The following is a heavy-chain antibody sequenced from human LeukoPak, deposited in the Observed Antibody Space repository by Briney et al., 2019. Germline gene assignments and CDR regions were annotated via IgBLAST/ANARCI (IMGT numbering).Heavy chain of an antibody. Sequence: SVKVSCKASGGTFSSYAISWVRQAPGQGLEWMGRIIPIFGTANYAQKFQGRVTITADKSTSTAYMELSSLRSEDTAVYYCARGPRKGSYYYMDVWGKGTTATVSS. CDR1: GGTFSSYA. J-gene: IGHJ6*03. CDR3: ARGPRKGSYYYMDV. V-gene: IGHV1-69*06. CDR2: IIPIFGTA.